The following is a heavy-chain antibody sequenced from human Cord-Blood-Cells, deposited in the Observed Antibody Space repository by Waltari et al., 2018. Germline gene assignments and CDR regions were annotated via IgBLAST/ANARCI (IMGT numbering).Heavy chain of an antibody. Sequence: QVQLVESGGGVVQPGRSLRLSCAASGFTFSSYGMHWVRQATGKGLEWVAVIWYDGSNKYYADSVKGRFTISRDNSKNTLYLQMNSLRAEDTAVYYCARGGSSWYRNAFDIWGQGTMVTVSS. CDR3: ARGGSSWYRNAFDI. V-gene: IGHV3-33*01. CDR2: IWYDGSNK. J-gene: IGHJ3*02. D-gene: IGHD6-13*01. CDR1: GFTFSSYG.